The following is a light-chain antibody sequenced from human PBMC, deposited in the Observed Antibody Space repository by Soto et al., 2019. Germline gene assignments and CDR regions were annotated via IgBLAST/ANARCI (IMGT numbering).Light chain of an antibody. Sequence: DIQMTQSPSTLSASVGDRVTITCRASQTIYNWLAWYQQRPGKAPNLLIYKASSLESGVSSRFSGSGSGTEFTLTISSLQPDDFATYYCQHYNTDPYTFGQGPKLEIK. J-gene: IGKJ2*01. CDR3: QHYNTDPYT. CDR1: QTIYNW. V-gene: IGKV1-5*03. CDR2: KAS.